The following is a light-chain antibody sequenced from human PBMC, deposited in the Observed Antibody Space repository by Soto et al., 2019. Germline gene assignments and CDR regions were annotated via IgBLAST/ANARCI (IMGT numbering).Light chain of an antibody. J-gene: IGKJ4*01. CDR3: QHYDSYPLT. V-gene: IGKV1-5*01. Sequence: DIQMAQSPSTLSASVGDRVTITCRASQSISSWLAWYRQKPGKAPKLLIYDASSLESGVPSRFSGSGSGTEFTLTISSLQPDDFATYDCQHYDSYPLTVGGGTKVEIK. CDR2: DAS. CDR1: QSISSW.